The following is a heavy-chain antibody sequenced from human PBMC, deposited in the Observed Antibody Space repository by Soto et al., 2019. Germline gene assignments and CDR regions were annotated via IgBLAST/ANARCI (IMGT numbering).Heavy chain of an antibody. Sequence: QVQVVQSGAEVKKPGASVKVSCKVSGHTLSELSIHWVRQAPGKGLEWMGGYDTESSETSYAQKFQGRVTMTEDTSTDTPYLGLRSLRPEDTAGNYFAVDIGDYISWVPWGQGTLVTVSS. D-gene: IGHD4-17*01. CDR1: GHTLSELS. CDR3: AVDIGDYISWVP. J-gene: IGHJ5*02. V-gene: IGHV1-24*01. CDR2: YDTESSET.